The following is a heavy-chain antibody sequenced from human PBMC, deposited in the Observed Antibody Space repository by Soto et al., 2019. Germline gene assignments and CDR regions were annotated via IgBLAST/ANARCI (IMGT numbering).Heavy chain of an antibody. V-gene: IGHV3-30-3*01. D-gene: IGHD6-19*01. J-gene: IGHJ6*02. CDR2: ISYDGSSK. Sequence: AGSLRLSCADSGFTFRSYAMHWVRQAPGKGLEWVAVISYDGSSKYYADSVKGRFTISRDNSKNTLFLQMNSLGAEDTAVYYCAATIAVFGVDVWGQGTTVTVSS. CDR1: GFTFRSYA. CDR3: AATIAVFGVDV.